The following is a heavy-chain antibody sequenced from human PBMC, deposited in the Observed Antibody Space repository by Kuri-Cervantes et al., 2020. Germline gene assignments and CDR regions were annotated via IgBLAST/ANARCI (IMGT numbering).Heavy chain of an antibody. CDR1: GDSVSNNNAA. J-gene: IGHJ5*02. CDR2: TYYRSKWYN. Sequence: SQTLSLTCAVSGDSVSNNNAAWNWIRQSPSRGLEWLGRTYYRSKWYNDYAVSVKSQITIYADTSKNQFSLHLNSVTPDDTAVYYCARHFWSGSGWFDPWGQGTLVTVSS. CDR3: ARHFWSGSGWFDP. V-gene: IGHV6-1*01. D-gene: IGHD3-3*02.